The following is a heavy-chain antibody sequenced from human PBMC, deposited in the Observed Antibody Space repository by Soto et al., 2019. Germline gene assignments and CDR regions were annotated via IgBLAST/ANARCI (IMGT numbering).Heavy chain of an antibody. CDR2: INAVHGNT. CDR3: ARDDSGFSGSHYIDYFNY. J-gene: IGHJ4*02. V-gene: IGHV1-3*01. CDR1: GGTFSSYA. D-gene: IGHD1-26*01. Sequence: ASVKVSCKASGGTFSSYAISWVRQAPGQGLEWMGWINAVHGNTKYSQKFQGRVTITRDTSAGTVYMQLSSLTSEDTAVYYYARDDSGFSGSHYIDYFNYWGQGALVTVSS.